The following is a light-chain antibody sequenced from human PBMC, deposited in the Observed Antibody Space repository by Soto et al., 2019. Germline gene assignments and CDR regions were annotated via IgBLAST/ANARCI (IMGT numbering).Light chain of an antibody. CDR1: QSVSSN. CDR2: FAS. V-gene: IGKV3-15*01. Sequence: EIVMTQSPATLSVSPGERATLSCRASQSVSSNLAWYQQKPGQPPRLLIYFASTRATAAPARFTAGGSGTEFTLTISSLQSDDLAVYYCQQYDKWPRTFGQGTKVDIK. CDR3: QQYDKWPRT. J-gene: IGKJ1*01.